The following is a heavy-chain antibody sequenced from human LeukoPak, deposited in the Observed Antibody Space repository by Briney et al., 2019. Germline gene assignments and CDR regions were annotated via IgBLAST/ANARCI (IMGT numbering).Heavy chain of an antibody. V-gene: IGHV3-69-1*01. CDR1: GFTFSDYS. Sequence: PGGSLRLSCAASGFTFSDYSMNWVRQAPGKGLEWVSYISSSGVIYYADSVKGRFTISRDNAKNSLFLQTTSLRAEDTAMYYCARYFGDPQGMDVWGQGTTVTVSS. CDR3: ARYFGDPQGMDV. J-gene: IGHJ6*02. CDR2: ISSSGVI. D-gene: IGHD3-10*01.